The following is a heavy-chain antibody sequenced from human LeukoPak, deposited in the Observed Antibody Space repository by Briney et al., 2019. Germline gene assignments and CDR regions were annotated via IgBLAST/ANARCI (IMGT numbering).Heavy chain of an antibody. CDR2: IIPILGIA. CDR3: ARDAVRSSRYCSGGSCYNNWFDP. D-gene: IGHD2-15*01. J-gene: IGHJ5*02. CDR1: GGTFSSYA. Sequence: ASVKVSCKASGGTFSSYAISWVRQAPGQGLEWMGRIIPILGIANYAQKFQGRVTITADKSTSTAYMELSSLRSEDTAVYYCARDAVRSSRYCSGGSCYNNWFDPWGQGTLVTVSS. V-gene: IGHV1-69*04.